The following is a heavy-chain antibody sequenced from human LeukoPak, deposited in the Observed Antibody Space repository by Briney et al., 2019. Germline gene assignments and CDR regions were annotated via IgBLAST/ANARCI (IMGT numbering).Heavy chain of an antibody. Sequence: GGSLRLSCAASGFAFNTYTMHWVRQAPGKGLEWVAATTYDGSSENYAASVKGRFTISRDNSRNTLYLQINSLRVDDTAVYYCARDQVGDLGQGTLVTVSS. J-gene: IGHJ4*02. CDR1: GFAFNTYT. CDR2: TTYDGSSE. CDR3: ARDQVGD. V-gene: IGHV3-30-3*01. D-gene: IGHD3-16*01.